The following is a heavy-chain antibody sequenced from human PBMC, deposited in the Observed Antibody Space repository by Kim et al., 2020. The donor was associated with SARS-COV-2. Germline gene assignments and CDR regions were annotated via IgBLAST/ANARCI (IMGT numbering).Heavy chain of an antibody. CDR2: IYPYDSET. V-gene: IGHV5-51*01. D-gene: IGHD3-3*01. J-gene: IGHJ6*03. CDR3: SRFRTYYNFMDV. CDR1: GYNFSIYH. Sequence: GESLKISCQGSGYNFSIYHIVWARQRLGKGLEWMGLIYPYDSETEDNPSFQGHVTMSVDQSLNIPYLQRSRLKASDTATYYCSRFRTYYNFMDVWGKGTT.